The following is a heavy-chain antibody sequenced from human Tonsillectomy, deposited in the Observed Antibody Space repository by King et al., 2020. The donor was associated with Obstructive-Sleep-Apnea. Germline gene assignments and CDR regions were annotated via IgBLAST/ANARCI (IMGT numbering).Heavy chain of an antibody. D-gene: IGHD1-20*01. V-gene: IGHV4-31*03. CDR1: GGSISSGGYY. CDR3: ARSFLSIYNWNDGGPLFDY. J-gene: IGHJ4*02. Sequence: VQLQESGPGLVKPSQTLSLTCTVSGGSISSGGYYWSWIRQHPGKGLEWIGYIYYSGSTYYNPSLKSRVTLSVDTSKNQFSLKLSSVTAADTAGYYCARSFLSIYNWNDGGPLFDYWGQGTLVTVSS. CDR2: IYYSGST.